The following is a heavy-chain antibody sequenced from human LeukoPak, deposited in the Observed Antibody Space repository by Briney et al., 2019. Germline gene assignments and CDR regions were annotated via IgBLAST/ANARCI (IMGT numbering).Heavy chain of an antibody. J-gene: IGHJ4*02. CDR1: GGSINNYS. CDR3: ARGGDYGDLRYFDY. Sequence: SETLSLTCTVSGGSINNYSWSWIRQPPGKGLEWIGYIYYRGSTNYNPSLKSRATFSVDTSKNQFSLKLNSVTAADTAVYYCARGGDYGDLRYFDYWGQGTLVTVSS. V-gene: IGHV4-59*01. D-gene: IGHD4-17*01. CDR2: IYYRGST.